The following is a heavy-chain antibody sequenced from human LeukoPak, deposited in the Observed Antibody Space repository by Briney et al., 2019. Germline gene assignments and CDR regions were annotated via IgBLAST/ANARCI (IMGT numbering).Heavy chain of an antibody. V-gene: IGHV3-30-3*01. CDR3: AKDSGLWSFGEAAGGSDY. D-gene: IGHD6-13*01. J-gene: IGHJ4*02. CDR2: ISDDGSNK. CDR1: GFPLSRYA. Sequence: PGRSLRLSCAASGFPLSRYAKHWVRQAPGKGLEWVAVISDDGSNKYYADSVKGRFTISRDNSKNTLYLQMNSLRAEDTAVYYCAKDSGLWSFGEAAGGSDYWREGPLVTVSS.